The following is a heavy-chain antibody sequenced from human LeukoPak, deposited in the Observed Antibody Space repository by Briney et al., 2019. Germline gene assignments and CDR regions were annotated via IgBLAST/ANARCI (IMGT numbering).Heavy chain of an antibody. CDR3: ARDGVGSLPLDY. Sequence: GGSLRLSCAASGFTFSSYWMSWVRQAPGKGLEWVANIKQDGSEKYYVDSVKGRFTMSRDNAKNTVYLQMNSLRAEDTAVYYCARDGVGSLPLDYWGQGTLVTVSS. CDR2: IKQDGSEK. V-gene: IGHV3-7*01. J-gene: IGHJ4*02. D-gene: IGHD1-26*01. CDR1: GFTFSSYW.